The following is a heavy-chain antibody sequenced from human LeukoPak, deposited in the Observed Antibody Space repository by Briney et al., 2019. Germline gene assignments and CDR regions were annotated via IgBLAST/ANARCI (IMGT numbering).Heavy chain of an antibody. CDR2: INHSGST. CDR3: ARGPRLRFLVWSNTPSYYYFYMDV. CDR1: GGSFSGYY. J-gene: IGHJ6*03. V-gene: IGHV4-34*01. D-gene: IGHD3-3*01. Sequence: SETLSLTCAVYGGSFSGYYWIWIRQPPEKELEWIGEINHSGSTYYNPSLKSRVTISLDTSENQFSMKLSSVTAAHTAVYYCARGPRLRFLVWSNTPSYYYFYMDVWGKGTTVTASS.